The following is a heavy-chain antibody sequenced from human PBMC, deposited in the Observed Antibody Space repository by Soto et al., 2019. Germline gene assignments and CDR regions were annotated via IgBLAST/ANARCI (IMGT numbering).Heavy chain of an antibody. V-gene: IGHV4-61*01. D-gene: IGHD7-27*01. CDR3: ARADSAGDFAFDI. CDR1: GGSVSSGSYY. Sequence: SETLSLTCTVSGGSVSSGSYYWSWIRQPPGKGLEWIGYIYYSGSTNYNPSLKSRVTISVDTSKNQFSLKLSSVTAADPAVYYCARADSAGDFAFDIWGQGTMVTVSS. CDR2: IYYSGST. J-gene: IGHJ3*02.